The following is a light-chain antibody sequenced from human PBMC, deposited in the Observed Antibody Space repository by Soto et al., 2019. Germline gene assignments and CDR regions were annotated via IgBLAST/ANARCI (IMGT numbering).Light chain of an antibody. Sequence: DIVMTQTPLSLPVTPGEPASISCRSSQSLLDSDDGNTYLDWYLQKPGQSPQLLIYTVSYRASGVPDRFSGSGSCTDFTLKISRAEAEDVGVYYCMQRIEFPLTFGGGTKVEIK. CDR1: QSLLDSDDGNTY. CDR2: TVS. CDR3: MQRIEFPLT. V-gene: IGKV2-40*01. J-gene: IGKJ4*01.